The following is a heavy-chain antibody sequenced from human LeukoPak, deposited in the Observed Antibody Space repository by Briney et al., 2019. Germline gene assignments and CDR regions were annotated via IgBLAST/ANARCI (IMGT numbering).Heavy chain of an antibody. Sequence: GGSLRLSCAASGFTFTSYYMHWVRQAPGKGLEWVSTISGSGDSTHYTNSVRGRFTISRDNSKSTLYLQMDSLRAEDTAIYYCAKPPRGSGEDYWGQGTLVTVSS. V-gene: IGHV3-23*01. J-gene: IGHJ4*02. CDR3: AKPPRGSGEDY. D-gene: IGHD3-10*01. CDR2: ISGSGDST. CDR1: GFTFTSYY.